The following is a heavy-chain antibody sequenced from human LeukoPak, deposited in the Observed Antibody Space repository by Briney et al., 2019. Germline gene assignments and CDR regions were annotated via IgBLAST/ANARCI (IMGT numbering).Heavy chain of an antibody. Sequence: TGGSLRLSCAASGLTFSSYSMNWVRQAPGKGLEWVSAISGSGGSTYYADSVKGRFTISRDNSKNTLYLQMNSLRAEDTAVYYCAKDSDGRTRAMGRSMNWFDPWGQGTLVTVSS. V-gene: IGHV3-23*01. CDR2: ISGSGGST. CDR3: AKDSDGRTRAMGRSMNWFDP. CDR1: GLTFSSYS. J-gene: IGHJ5*02. D-gene: IGHD5-18*01.